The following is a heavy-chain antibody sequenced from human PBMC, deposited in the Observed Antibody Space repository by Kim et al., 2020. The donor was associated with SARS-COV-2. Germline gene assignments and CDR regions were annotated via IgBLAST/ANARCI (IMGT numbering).Heavy chain of an antibody. CDR1: GFTFNPYL. Sequence: GGSLRLSCAASGFTFNPYLMHWVRQAPGKGLVWVSHINGGGSTTNYADSVKGRFTISRDNAKNTLYLEMNSRRAEDTAVYYCARAHVMDVWGQGTTVTVS. J-gene: IGHJ6*02. CDR3: ARAHVMDV. CDR2: INGGGSTT. V-gene: IGHV3-74*01.